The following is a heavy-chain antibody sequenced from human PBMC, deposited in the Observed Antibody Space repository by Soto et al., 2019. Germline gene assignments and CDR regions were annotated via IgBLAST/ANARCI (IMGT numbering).Heavy chain of an antibody. Sequence: SETLSLTCDVSGDTISTGGYTWAWIRQPPGEALEWIGHTYHSGNPYYNPSLKSRVIISVDVSTNTAYMELTSLRSEDTAVYYCAADLAPTDPYNWFEPWGQGTLVTVSS. CDR2: TYHSGNP. CDR1: GDTISTGGYT. J-gene: IGHJ5*02. CDR3: AADLAPTDPYNWFEP. D-gene: IGHD1-1*01. V-gene: IGHV4-30-2*01.